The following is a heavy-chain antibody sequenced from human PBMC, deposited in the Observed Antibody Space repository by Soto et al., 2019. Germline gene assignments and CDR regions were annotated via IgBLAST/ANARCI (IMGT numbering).Heavy chain of an antibody. V-gene: IGHV1-18*01. Sequence: ASVKVSCKASGYTFTSYGISWVQQAPGQGLEWMGWISAYNGNTNYAQKLQGRVTMTTDTSTSTAYMELRSLRSDDTAVYYCARDEGLKVSWSGYFAFDIWGQGTMVTVSS. CDR1: GYTFTSYG. CDR2: ISAYNGNT. CDR3: ARDEGLKVSWSGYFAFDI. J-gene: IGHJ3*02. D-gene: IGHD3-3*01.